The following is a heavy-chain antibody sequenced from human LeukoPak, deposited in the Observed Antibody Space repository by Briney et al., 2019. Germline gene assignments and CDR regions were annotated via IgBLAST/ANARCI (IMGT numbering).Heavy chain of an antibody. Sequence: PGGSLRLSCAASGFTFSDYYMSWIRQAPGKGLEWVSCISSSGSTIYYADSVKGRFTISRDNAKNSLYLQMNSLRAEDTAVYYCARADIPLIAAQYYFDYWGQGTLVTVSS. CDR3: ARADIPLIAAQYYFDY. V-gene: IGHV3-11*01. CDR1: GFTFSDYY. CDR2: ISSSGSTI. D-gene: IGHD6-6*01. J-gene: IGHJ4*02.